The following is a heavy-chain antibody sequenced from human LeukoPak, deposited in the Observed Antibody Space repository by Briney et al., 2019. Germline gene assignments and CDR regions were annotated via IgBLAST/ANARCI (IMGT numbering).Heavy chain of an antibody. D-gene: IGHD1-1*01. CDR1: GGSISSYY. V-gene: IGHV4-59*01. CDR2: IHYSGST. CDR3: GRVSRFPGTSYYYMDV. J-gene: IGHJ6*03. Sequence: PSETLSLTCTASGGSISSYYWSWIRQPPGKGLVWIGYIHYSGSTNYSPSLKSRVTISVDTSKNKFPLNLTSITAADSPVEYYGRVSRFPGTSYYYMDVWGKGTTVTVSS.